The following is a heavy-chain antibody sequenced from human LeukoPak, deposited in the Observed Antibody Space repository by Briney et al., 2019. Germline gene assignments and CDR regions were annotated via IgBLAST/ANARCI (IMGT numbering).Heavy chain of an antibody. J-gene: IGHJ4*02. CDR3: VTDNDGDYKY. V-gene: IGHV3-15*01. Sequence: GGSLRLSCAASGFTFRNASMTWVRQAPGKGLEWVGRIKRNADGGAIDYGSPVKDRFIISRDDLISTLYLQMNSLKTEDTAVYYCVTDNDGDYKYWGQGALVTVSS. CDR1: GFTFRNAS. CDR2: IKRNADGGAI. D-gene: IGHD4-17*01.